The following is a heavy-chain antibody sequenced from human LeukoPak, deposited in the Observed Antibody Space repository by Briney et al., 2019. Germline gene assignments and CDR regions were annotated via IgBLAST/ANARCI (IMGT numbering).Heavy chain of an antibody. V-gene: IGHV3-30-3*01. CDR1: GFTFSSYA. CDR2: ISYDGSNR. J-gene: IGHJ4*02. CDR3: ARDSSPYYDFWSGYSNSEPFYY. D-gene: IGHD3-3*01. Sequence: PGGSLRLSCAASGFTFSSYAMHWVRQAPGKGLEWVAVISYDGSNRYYADSVKGRFTISRDNSKNTLYLQMNSLRAEDTAVYYCARDSSPYYDFWSGYSNSEPFYYWGQGTLVTVSS.